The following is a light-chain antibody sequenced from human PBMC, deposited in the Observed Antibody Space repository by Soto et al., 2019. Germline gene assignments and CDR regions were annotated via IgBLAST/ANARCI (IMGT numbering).Light chain of an antibody. J-gene: IGLJ1*01. CDR3: SSYTSISTYV. CDR1: SSDVGGYNF. CDR2: DVT. Sequence: QSALTQPASVSGSPGQSITISCTGTSSDVGGYNFVSWYQQHPDKAPKLMIYDVTNRPSGVSNRLSGSKSGNTASQAISGLQGGDEADYYCSSYTSISTYVFGTGTKVTVL. V-gene: IGLV2-14*01.